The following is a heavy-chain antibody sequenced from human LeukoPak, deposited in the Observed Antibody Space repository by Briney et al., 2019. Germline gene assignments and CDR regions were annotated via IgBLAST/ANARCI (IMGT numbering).Heavy chain of an antibody. Sequence: QPGGSLRLSCAASEFTFSNYGMHWVRQAPGKGPEWVAVISYTGDTKFYADSVKGRFTISRDNSKNTLYLQMNSLRAEDTALYYCARNMVRGVIKLDYWGQGTLVTVSS. V-gene: IGHV3-30*03. J-gene: IGHJ4*02. CDR3: ARNMVRGVIKLDY. CDR1: EFTFSNYG. D-gene: IGHD3-10*01. CDR2: ISYTGDTK.